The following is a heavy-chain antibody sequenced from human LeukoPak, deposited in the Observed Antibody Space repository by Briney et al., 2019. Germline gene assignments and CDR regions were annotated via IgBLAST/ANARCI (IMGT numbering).Heavy chain of an antibody. D-gene: IGHD6-13*01. CDR1: GFTFSIYA. CDR3: ARDEPPIAAAPPLY. V-gene: IGHV3-23*01. Sequence: GGSPRLSCAASGFTFSIYAMSWVRQAPGKGLEWVSAISGSGGTAYYADSVKGRFTISRDNSKNTLYLQMNSLRAEDTAVYYCARDEPPIAAAPPLYWGQGTLVTVSS. J-gene: IGHJ4*02. CDR2: ISGSGGTA.